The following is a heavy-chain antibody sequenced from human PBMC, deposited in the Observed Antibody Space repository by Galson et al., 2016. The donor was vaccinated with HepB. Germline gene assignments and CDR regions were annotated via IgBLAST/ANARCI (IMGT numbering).Heavy chain of an antibody. CDR1: GFTFSSYD. CDR2: TGTAGDT. Sequence: SLRLSCAASGFTFSSYDMHWVRQATGKGLEWVSGTGTAGDTYYPGPVKGRFTISREDAKNSLYLQMNSLRAGDTAVYYCATSVYGDYRFDDWYFDLWGRGTLVTVSS. CDR3: ATSVYGDYRFDDWYFDL. V-gene: IGHV3-13*04. J-gene: IGHJ2*01. D-gene: IGHD4-17*01.